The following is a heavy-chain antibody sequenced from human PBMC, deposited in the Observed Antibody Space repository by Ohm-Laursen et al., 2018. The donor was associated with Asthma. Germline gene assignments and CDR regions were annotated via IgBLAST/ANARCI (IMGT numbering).Heavy chain of an antibody. V-gene: IGHV3-23*01. D-gene: IGHD3/OR15-3a*01. Sequence: SLRLSCAASGFTFSNQAMSWVRQAPGKGLEWVSAISGSGGRTYYADSVKGRFTISRDNSKNTLYLLLNSPRADDTAVYYCATWTGNYPLDVWGQGTKVTVSS. CDR3: ATWTGNYPLDV. CDR1: GFTFSNQA. CDR2: ISGSGGRT. J-gene: IGHJ6*02.